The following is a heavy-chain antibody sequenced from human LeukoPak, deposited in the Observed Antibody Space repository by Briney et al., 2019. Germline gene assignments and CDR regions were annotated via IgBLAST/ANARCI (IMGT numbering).Heavy chain of an antibody. CDR1: GGSISSGDYY. J-gene: IGHJ4*02. CDR3: ARTYYDFWSGYSHRPPIDY. Sequence: SGTLSLTCTVSGGSISSGDYYWSWIRQPPGKGLEWIGYIYYSGSTYYNPSLKSRVTISVDTSKNQFSLKLSSVTAADTAVYYCARTYYDFWSGYSHRPPIDYWGQGTLVTVSS. D-gene: IGHD3-3*01. V-gene: IGHV4-30-4*08. CDR2: IYYSGST.